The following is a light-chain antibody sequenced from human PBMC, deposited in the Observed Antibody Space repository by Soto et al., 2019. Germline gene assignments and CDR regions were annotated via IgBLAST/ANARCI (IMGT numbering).Light chain of an antibody. CDR2: DVT. CDR1: SSDVGAYNY. Sequence: QSALTQPPSASGSPGQSVTISCTGTSSDVGAYNYVSWYQQYPGKAPKLMIYDVTNRPSGVPDRFSGSKSGNTASLTVFGLQAEDEDDYCSTSCGGNNLWVFGVGTKLTVL. CDR3: TSCGGNNLWV. J-gene: IGLJ3*02. V-gene: IGLV2-8*01.